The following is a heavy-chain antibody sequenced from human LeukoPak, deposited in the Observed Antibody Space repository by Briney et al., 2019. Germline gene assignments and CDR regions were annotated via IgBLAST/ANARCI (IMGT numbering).Heavy chain of an antibody. V-gene: IGHV4-34*01. J-gene: IGHJ4*02. Sequence: PSETLSLTCAVYGGSFSGYYWSWIRQSPGKGLEWIGEINHSGSTNYNPSLKSRVTISVDTSKNQFSLKLSSVTAADTAVYYCARGPLIAAAGTWWGQGTLVTVSS. D-gene: IGHD6-13*01. CDR1: GGSFSGYY. CDR3: ARGPLIAAAGTW. CDR2: INHSGST.